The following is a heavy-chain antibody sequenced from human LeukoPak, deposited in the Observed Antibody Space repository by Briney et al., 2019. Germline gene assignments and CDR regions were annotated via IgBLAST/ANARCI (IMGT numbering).Heavy chain of an antibody. CDR3: ARSRDYYDNRGHFMIWAMDV. Sequence: KPSETLSLTCTVSGGSISSSSHYWGWMRQPPGKELEWTGSVYYSGEAHYNPSLKSRLTVSVDRSSNQFSLKLTSVTAADTAVYFCARSRDYYDNRGHFMIWAMDVWGKGTTVIVSA. D-gene: IGHD3-22*01. V-gene: IGHV4-39*01. CDR2: VYYSGEA. J-gene: IGHJ6*04. CDR1: GGSISSSSHY.